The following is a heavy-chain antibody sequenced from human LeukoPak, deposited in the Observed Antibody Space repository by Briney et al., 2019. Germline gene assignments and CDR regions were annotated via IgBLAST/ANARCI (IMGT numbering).Heavy chain of an antibody. CDR2: ISGSGDST. Sequence: GGSLRLSCAASGFTFSNYAMNWVRQAPGKGLEWVSAISGSGDSTYYADSVKGRFTISKDNSKNTVYLQMSSLRVDDTAVYYCAKAASSSWPSYYYGMDVWGQGTTVTVSS. V-gene: IGHV3-23*01. D-gene: IGHD6-13*01. J-gene: IGHJ6*02. CDR1: GFTFSNYA. CDR3: AKAASSSWPSYYYGMDV.